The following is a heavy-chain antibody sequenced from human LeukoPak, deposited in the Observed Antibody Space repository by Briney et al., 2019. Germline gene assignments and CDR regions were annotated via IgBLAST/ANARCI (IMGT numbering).Heavy chain of an antibody. CDR2: IRYDGSNK. V-gene: IGHV3-30*02. CDR3: AKDPSFRPGYFDY. CDR1: GFTYSSYG. Sequence: GGSLRLSCAASGFTYSSYGMHWVRQAPGKGLEWVAFIRYDGSNKYYADSVKGRFTISRDNSKNTLYLQMNSLRAEDTAVYYCAKDPSFRPGYFDYWGQGTLVTVSS. J-gene: IGHJ4*02.